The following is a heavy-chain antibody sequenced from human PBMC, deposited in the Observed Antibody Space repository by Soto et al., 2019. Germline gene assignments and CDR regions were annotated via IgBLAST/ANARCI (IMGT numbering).Heavy chain of an antibody. Sequence: SVKVSCKASGFTFTSSAVQWVRQARGQRLEWIGWIVVGSGNTNYAQKFQERVAITRDMSTSTAYMELSSLRSEDTAVYYCAADFNKVTYYYYYGMDVWGQGNTVTVAS. J-gene: IGHJ6*02. V-gene: IGHV1-58*01. CDR3: AADFNKVTYYYYYGMDV. CDR2: IVVGSGNT. CDR1: GFTFTSSA. D-gene: IGHD2-21*02.